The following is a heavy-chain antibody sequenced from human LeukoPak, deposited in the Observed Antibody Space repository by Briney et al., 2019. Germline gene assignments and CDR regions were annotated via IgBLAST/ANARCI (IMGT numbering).Heavy chain of an antibody. V-gene: IGHV3-53*01. CDR2: IYSGGNT. Sequence: GGSLRLSCTVSGFTVSSNSWSWVRQAPGRGLEWVSFIYSGGNTHYSDSVKGRFTLSRDNSKNTLYLQMNSLRAEDTAVYYCAREEWELLRYYYYYMDVWGKGTTVTVSS. CDR3: AREEWELLRYYYYYMDV. J-gene: IGHJ6*03. D-gene: IGHD1-26*01. CDR1: GFTVSSNS.